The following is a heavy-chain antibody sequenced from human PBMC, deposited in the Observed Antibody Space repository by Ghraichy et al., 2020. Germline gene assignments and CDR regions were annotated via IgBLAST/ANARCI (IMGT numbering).Heavy chain of an antibody. Sequence: SETLSLTCTVSGGSISSGSYYWSWIRQPAGKGLEWIGRIYTSGSTNYNPSLKSRVTISVDTSKNQFSLKLSSVTAADTAVYYCARDYRDTATIWGQGTLVTVSS. CDR2: IYTSGST. CDR1: GGSISSGSYY. J-gene: IGHJ4*02. CDR3: ARDYRDTATI. V-gene: IGHV4-61*02. D-gene: IGHD5-18*01.